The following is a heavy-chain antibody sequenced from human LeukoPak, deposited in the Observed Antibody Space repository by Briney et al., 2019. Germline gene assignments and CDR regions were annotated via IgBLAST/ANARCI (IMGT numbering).Heavy chain of an antibody. V-gene: IGHV3-53*01. CDR2: IYSGGST. D-gene: IGHD2-21*01. J-gene: IGHJ4*02. Sequence: GGSLRLSCAASGFTVSSNYMSWVRQAPGKGLEWVSVIYSGGSTYYADSVKGRFTISRDNSKSTLYIQMNSLRAEDTAVYYCAKDLGDYIPFDYWGQGTLVTVSS. CDR3: AKDLGDYIPFDY. CDR1: GFTVSSNY.